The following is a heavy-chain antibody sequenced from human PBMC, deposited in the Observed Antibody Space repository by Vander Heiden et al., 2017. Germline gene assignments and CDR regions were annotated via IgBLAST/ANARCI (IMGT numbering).Heavy chain of an antibody. CDR3: ARKPGSDAFDI. CDR2: IWYDGSNK. J-gene: IGHJ3*02. CDR1: GFPFSSYG. V-gene: IGHV3-33*01. Sequence: QVQLVESGGGVVQPGRSLRLSCAASGFPFSSYGMHWVRQAPGKGLEWVAVIWYDGSNKYYADSVKGRFTISRENSKNTLYLQRNSLRAEDTAVYYCARKPGSDAFDIWGQGTMVTVSS.